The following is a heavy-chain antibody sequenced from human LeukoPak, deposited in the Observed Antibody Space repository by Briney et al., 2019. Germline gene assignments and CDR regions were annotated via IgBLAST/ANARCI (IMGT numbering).Heavy chain of an antibody. Sequence: SETLSLTCTVSGGSFSSGTYFWTWVRQPPGKGLEWIGHIHYSVTTNYNPSLKSRVTMSLDTFKNQFSLKLTSVTAADTAIYFCARWGTYWGQGILVTVSS. CDR3: ARWGTY. CDR2: IHYSVTT. D-gene: IGHD7-27*01. J-gene: IGHJ4*02. V-gene: IGHV4-61*01. CDR1: GGSFSSGTYF.